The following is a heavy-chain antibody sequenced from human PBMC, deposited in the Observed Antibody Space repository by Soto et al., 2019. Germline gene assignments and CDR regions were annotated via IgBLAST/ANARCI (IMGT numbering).Heavy chain of an antibody. CDR1: GYTFTGYY. J-gene: IGHJ4*02. D-gene: IGHD3-16*01. CDR2: INPNSVGT. V-gene: IGHV1-2*02. CDR3: ARASSLDY. Sequence: GXSVKGSCEASGYTFTGYYIHWVRQAPGQGLEWMGWINPNSVGTNYAQKFQGRVTMTSDTSINTAYMELNGLRSDDTAVYFCARASSLDYWGQGTQVTVSS.